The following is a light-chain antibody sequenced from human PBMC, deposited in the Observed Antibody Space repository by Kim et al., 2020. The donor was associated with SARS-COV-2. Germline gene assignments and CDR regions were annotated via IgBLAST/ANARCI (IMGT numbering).Light chain of an antibody. CDR1: QGISNY. CDR3: QQCKGAPWT. CDR2: AAS. Sequence: AAVGDRGTSTCRASQGISNYLAWYQQKPGKVPKLLIYAASALRSGGPSRFSGSGSGKDFTLTITSLQPEDVAVYYCQQCKGAPWTFGHGTKVEIK. V-gene: IGKV1-27*01. J-gene: IGKJ1*01.